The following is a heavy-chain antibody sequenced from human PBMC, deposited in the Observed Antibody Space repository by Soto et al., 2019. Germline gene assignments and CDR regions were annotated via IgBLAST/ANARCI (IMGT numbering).Heavy chain of an antibody. V-gene: IGHV3-74*01. Sequence: EVQLVESGGGLVQPGGSLRLSCAASGFTFSSYWMHWVRQAPGKGLVWVSRINSHGSSTSYADSVKGRFTISRDNATNTLYLQMHSLRAEDTAVYYCVRTSLVVAAATREGYWGQGTLVTVS. CDR3: VRTSLVVAAATREGY. D-gene: IGHD2-15*01. J-gene: IGHJ4*02. CDR1: GFTFSSYW. CDR2: INSHGSST.